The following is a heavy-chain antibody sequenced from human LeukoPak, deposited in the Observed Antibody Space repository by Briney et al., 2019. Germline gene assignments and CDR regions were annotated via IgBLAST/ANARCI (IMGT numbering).Heavy chain of an antibody. V-gene: IGHV4-39*01. D-gene: IGHD1-26*01. J-gene: IGHJ4*02. Sequence: SETLSLTCTVSGGSISSSSHYWGWIRQPPGKGLEWIGSIYYSGSTYYNPSLKSRVTISVDTSKNQFSLKLSSVTAADTAVYYCASVMLGIVGATIGYFDYWGQGTLVTVSS. CDR1: GGSISSSSHY. CDR3: ASVMLGIVGATIGYFDY. CDR2: IYYSGST.